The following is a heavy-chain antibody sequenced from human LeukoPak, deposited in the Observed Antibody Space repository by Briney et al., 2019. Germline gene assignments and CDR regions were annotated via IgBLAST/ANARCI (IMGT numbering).Heavy chain of an antibody. CDR1: GFTFSSYA. D-gene: IGHD5-12*01. CDR2: ISSNGGST. V-gene: IGHV3-64D*06. J-gene: IGHJ4*02. Sequence: GGSLRLSCSASGFTFSSYAMHWVRQAPGKGLEYVSAISSNGGSTYYADSVKGRFTISRDNSKNTLYLQMSSLRAEDTAVYYCAKGHSGYDASFDYWGQGILVTVSS. CDR3: AKGHSGYDASFDY.